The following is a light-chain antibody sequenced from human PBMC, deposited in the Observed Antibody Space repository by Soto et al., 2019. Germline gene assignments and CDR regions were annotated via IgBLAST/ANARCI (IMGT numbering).Light chain of an antibody. CDR1: QSVSSSY. Sequence: EIVLTQSPGTLSLSPGERATLSCRASQSVSSSYLAWYQQKPGQAPRLLIYDASTRAIGIPVRFSGSGSGTDFTLTISRLEPEDFAVYYCQQYGSSSWTFGQGTKVDIK. CDR2: DAS. CDR3: QQYGSSSWT. V-gene: IGKV3-20*01. J-gene: IGKJ1*01.